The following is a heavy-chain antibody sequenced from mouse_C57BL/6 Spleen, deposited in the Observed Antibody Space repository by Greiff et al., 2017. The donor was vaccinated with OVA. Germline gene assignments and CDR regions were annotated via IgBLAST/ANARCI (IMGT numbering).Heavy chain of an antibody. CDR2: IYPRSGNT. V-gene: IGHV1-81*01. CDR1: GYTFTSYG. CDR3: ARGLNYDYDLAWFAY. J-gene: IGHJ3*01. D-gene: IGHD2-4*01. Sequence: VKLQESGAELARPGASVKLSCKASGYTFTSYGISWVKQRTGQGLEWIGEIYPRSGNTYYNEKFKGKATLTADKSSSTAYMELRSLTSEDSAVYFGARGLNYDYDLAWFAYWGQGTLVTVSA.